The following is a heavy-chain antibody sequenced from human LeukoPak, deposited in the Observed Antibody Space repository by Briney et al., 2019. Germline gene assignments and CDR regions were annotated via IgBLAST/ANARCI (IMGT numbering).Heavy chain of an antibody. D-gene: IGHD3-10*01. CDR3: AKDSGFMFDP. J-gene: IGHJ5*02. V-gene: IGHV3-30*18. Sequence: SGGSLRLSCAASGFTFNTYWMSWVRQAPGKGLEWVAVISYDGSNKYYADSVKGRFTISRDNSKNTLYLQMNSLRAEDTAVYYCAKDSGFMFDPWGQGTLVTVSS. CDR1: GFTFNTYW. CDR2: ISYDGSNK.